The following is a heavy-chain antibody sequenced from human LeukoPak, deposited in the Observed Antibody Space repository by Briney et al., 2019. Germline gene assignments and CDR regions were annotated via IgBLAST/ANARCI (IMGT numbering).Heavy chain of an antibody. Sequence: ASVTVSCKASGYTFTSYYIVWVRQAPGQGLEWMGRIDPSGGSTSYAQKFQGRVTMTRGTSTSTVYMELSSLISEDTAVYYCATTSGSGFDYWGQGTLVTVSS. D-gene: IGHD2-15*01. CDR1: GYTFTSYY. CDR3: ATTSGSGFDY. CDR2: IDPSGGST. V-gene: IGHV1-46*01. J-gene: IGHJ4*02.